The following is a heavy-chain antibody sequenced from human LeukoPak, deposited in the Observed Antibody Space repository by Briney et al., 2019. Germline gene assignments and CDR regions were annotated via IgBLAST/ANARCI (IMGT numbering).Heavy chain of an antibody. CDR3: ARGYDSSAYYLYYYYGMDV. Sequence: ASVKVSCKASRYTLTSYDISSVRQAPGQGLEWMGWMNPNIGNTSYAQKLQGRVTMPRNTFIRSAYTEMSRLRFEDTSVYYSARGYDSSAYYLYYYYGMDVWGKGTTVTVSS. CDR2: MNPNIGNT. D-gene: IGHD3-22*01. CDR1: RYTLTSYD. J-gene: IGHJ6*04. V-gene: IGHV1-8*01.